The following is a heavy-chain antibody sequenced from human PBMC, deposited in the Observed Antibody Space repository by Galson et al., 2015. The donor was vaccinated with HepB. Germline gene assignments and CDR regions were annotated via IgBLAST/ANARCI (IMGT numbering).Heavy chain of an antibody. CDR1: GFSFNDHA. Sequence: SLRLSCAASGFSFNDHAMHWVRQAPGKGLEWVAVISYHEGNIHYADSVKGRFSISRDNSRNILFLHMASLRPDDTAVYYCARGPPNHYDSSGSLVAYLDYWGQGTLVAVSS. J-gene: IGHJ4*02. CDR3: ARGPPNHYDSSGSLVAYLDY. CDR2: ISYHEGNI. D-gene: IGHD3-22*01. V-gene: IGHV3-30*01.